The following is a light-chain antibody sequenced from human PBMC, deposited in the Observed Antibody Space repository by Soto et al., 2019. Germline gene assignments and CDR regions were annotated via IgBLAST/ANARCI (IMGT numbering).Light chain of an antibody. CDR2: AAS. CDR3: QQSFSKFLYT. CDR1: QSINSY. J-gene: IGKJ2*01. V-gene: IGKV1-39*01. Sequence: DIQMTQSPMSLSASVGDRVTITCRASQSINSYLNWYHQKPGKAPKLLIYAASSLQSGVPSRFSGSGSGTDFTLTISSLQHEDFATYYCQQSFSKFLYTFGQGTKREIK.